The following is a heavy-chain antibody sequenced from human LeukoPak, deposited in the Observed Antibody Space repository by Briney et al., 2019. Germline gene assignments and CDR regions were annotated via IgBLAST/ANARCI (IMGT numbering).Heavy chain of an antibody. D-gene: IGHD3-22*01. CDR1: GYSFTSYW. J-gene: IGHJ5*02. Sequence: GESLKISCKGSGYSFTSYWIGWVRQMPGKGLEWMGIIYPGDSDTRYSPSFQGQVTISADKSISTAYLQWSSLKASDTAMYYCARHPAYYYDSSGYYFPFWFDPWGQGTLVTVSS. V-gene: IGHV5-51*01. CDR3: ARHPAYYYDSSGYYFPFWFDP. CDR2: IYPGDSDT.